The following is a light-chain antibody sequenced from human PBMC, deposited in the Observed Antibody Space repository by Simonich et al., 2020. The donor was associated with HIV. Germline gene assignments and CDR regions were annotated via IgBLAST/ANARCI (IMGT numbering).Light chain of an antibody. CDR2: KAS. Sequence: DIQMTQSPSTLSASVGDRVTITCLASQSIRSWLAWYQQTPGKALKLLIYKASSLESGVPARFSGRRSGTEFPLTISSLQPDDFATYYCQQYNRYSLTFGGGTKVEIK. CDR1: QSIRSW. V-gene: IGKV1-5*03. CDR3: QQYNRYSLT. J-gene: IGKJ4*01.